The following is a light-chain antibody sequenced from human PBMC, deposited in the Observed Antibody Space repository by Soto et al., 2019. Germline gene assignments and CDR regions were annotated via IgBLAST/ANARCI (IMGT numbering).Light chain of an antibody. J-gene: IGKJ4*01. CDR2: DAS. V-gene: IGKV3-15*01. Sequence: EIVMTQSPATLSVSPGERATLSCRASQSVSSNLAWSHQKPGQPPRLLIYDASTRTTGLPARFSGSGSGTAVTHTISSLQSEDFGVYFCQKYNDWLSFGGGSMVEIK. CDR1: QSVSSN. CDR3: QKYNDWLS.